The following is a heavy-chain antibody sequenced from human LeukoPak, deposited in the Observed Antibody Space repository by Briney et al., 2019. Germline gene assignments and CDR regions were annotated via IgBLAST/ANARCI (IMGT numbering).Heavy chain of an antibody. V-gene: IGHV4-39*01. CDR2: IYYSGST. CDR3: ARHDRPYYYMDV. CDR1: GGSFSSSSYY. J-gene: IGHJ6*03. Sequence: SETLSLTCTVSGGSFSSSSYYWGWIRQPPGKGLEWIGTIYYSGSTYYNSSLKSRVTISVDTSKNQFSLKLSSVTAADTAVYYCARHDRPYYYMDVWGKGATVTVSS.